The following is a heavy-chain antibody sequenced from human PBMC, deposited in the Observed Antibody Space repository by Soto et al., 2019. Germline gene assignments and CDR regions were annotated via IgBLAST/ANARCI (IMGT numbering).Heavy chain of an antibody. Sequence: QVQLVESGGGVVQPGRSLRLSCAASGFTFSSYGMHWVRQAPGKGLEWVAVISYDGSNKYYADSVKGRFTISRDNSKNTLYLKMNSRRAEDTAVYYCAKDHGYSGYDYFDYWGQGTLVTVSS. D-gene: IGHD5-12*01. CDR3: AKDHGYSGYDYFDY. J-gene: IGHJ4*02. CDR2: ISYDGSNK. CDR1: GFTFSSYG. V-gene: IGHV3-30*18.